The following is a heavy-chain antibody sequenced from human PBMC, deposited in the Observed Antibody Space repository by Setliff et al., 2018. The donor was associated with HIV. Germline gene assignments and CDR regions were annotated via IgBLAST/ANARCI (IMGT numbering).Heavy chain of an antibody. CDR3: AREGKTALVTKYFDY. Sequence: SETLSLTCSVSGASITSGIYYWAWIRQYPGKGLEWIGYIDYSGSAFYNPSLKSRITISRDTSKNQFSLKMNSVTAADTAVYYCAREGKTALVTKYFDYWGHGKLVTVSS. CDR1: GASITSGIYY. D-gene: IGHD5-18*01. V-gene: IGHV4-31*03. CDR2: IDYSGSA. J-gene: IGHJ4*01.